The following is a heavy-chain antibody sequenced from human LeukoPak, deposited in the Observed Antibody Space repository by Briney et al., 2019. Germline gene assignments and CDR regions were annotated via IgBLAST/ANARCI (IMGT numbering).Heavy chain of an antibody. V-gene: IGHV1-18*01. J-gene: IGHJ4*02. D-gene: IGHD3-22*01. CDR1: GYTFTSYG. CDR2: ISTYNGNT. Sequence: GASVKVSCKASGYTFTSYGISWVRQAPGQGLEWMGWISTYNGNTNYAQKLQGRVTMTTDTSTSTAYMELSRLKSDDTAVYYCARDTYDIGASDYWGQGTLVTVSS. CDR3: ARDTYDIGASDY.